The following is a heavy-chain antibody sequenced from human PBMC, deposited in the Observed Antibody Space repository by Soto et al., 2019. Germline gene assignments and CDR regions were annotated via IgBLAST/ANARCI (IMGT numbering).Heavy chain of an antibody. CDR3: ARGALELSLEHYGMDV. CDR1: GYTFTSYD. CDR2: MNPNSGNT. V-gene: IGHV1-8*01. Sequence: ASVKVSCKASGYTFTSYDINWVRQATGQGLERMGWMNPNSGNTGYAQKFQGRVTMTRNTSISTAYMELSSLRSEDTAVYYCARGALELSLEHYGMDVWGQGTTVTVCS. J-gene: IGHJ6*02. D-gene: IGHD1-7*01.